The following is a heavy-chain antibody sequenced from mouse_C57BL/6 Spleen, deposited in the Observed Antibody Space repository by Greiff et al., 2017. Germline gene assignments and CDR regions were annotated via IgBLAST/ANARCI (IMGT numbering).Heavy chain of an antibody. J-gene: IGHJ3*01. CDR3: ARTYYYGSSYGAWFAY. D-gene: IGHD1-1*01. V-gene: IGHV1-78*01. CDR1: GYTFTDHT. CDR2: IYPRDGST. Sequence: VKLMESDAELVKPGASVKISCKVSGYTFTDHTIHWMKQRPEQGLEWIGYIYPRDGSTKYNEKFKGKATLTADKSSSTAYMQLNSLTSEDSAVYFCARTYYYGSSYGAWFAYWGQGTLVTVSA.